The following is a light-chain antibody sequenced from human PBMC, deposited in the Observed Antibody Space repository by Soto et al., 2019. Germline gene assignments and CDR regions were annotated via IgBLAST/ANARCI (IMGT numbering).Light chain of an antibody. CDR1: SSNIGAGYD. CDR3: QYYDSSLSGSV. J-gene: IGLJ2*01. V-gene: IGLV1-40*01. Sequence: QSVLTQPPSVSGAPGQMVTISCTGSSSNIGAGYDVQWYQQLPGPAPKLPIFGNSNRPSGVPDRFSCSKSGTSASLAITVLQAEDEADYYSQYYDSSLSGSVFGGGTKLTVL. CDR2: GNS.